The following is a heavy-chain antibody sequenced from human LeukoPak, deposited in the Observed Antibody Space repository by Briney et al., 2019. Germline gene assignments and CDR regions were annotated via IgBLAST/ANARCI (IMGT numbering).Heavy chain of an antibody. CDR1: GGTFSSYA. V-gene: IGHV1-69*04. CDR2: IIPILGIA. Sequence: SVKVSCKASGGTFSSYAISWVRQAPGQGLKWMGRIIPILGIANYAQKFQGRVTITADKSTSTAYMELSSLRSEDTAVYYCAREGYGGSYFIDYWGQGTLVTVSS. CDR3: AREGYGGSYFIDY. D-gene: IGHD1-26*01. J-gene: IGHJ4*02.